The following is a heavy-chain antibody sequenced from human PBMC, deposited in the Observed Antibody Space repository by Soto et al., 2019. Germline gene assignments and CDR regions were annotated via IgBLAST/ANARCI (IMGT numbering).Heavy chain of an antibody. D-gene: IGHD2-15*01. CDR2: IYSGGST. CDR3: AIRTASWPVAATPSDF. J-gene: IGHJ4*02. V-gene: IGHV3-66*01. Sequence: GGSLRLSCAASGFTVSSNYMSWVRQAPGKGLEWVSVIYSGGSTYYADSVKGRFTISRDNSKNTLYLQMNSLRAEDTAVYYCAIRTASWPVAATPSDFCGQGTLVTVSS. CDR1: GFTVSSNY.